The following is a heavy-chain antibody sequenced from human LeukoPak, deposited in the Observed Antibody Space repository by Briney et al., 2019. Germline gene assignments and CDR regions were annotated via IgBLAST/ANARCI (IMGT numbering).Heavy chain of an antibody. V-gene: IGHV3-9*01. Sequence: GGSLRLSCAASGFTFDEYAMHWLRQAPGKGLEWFSGISLDSGRIGYADSVKGRFTISRDHAKNSLYLQMNSLRAEDTALYYCAKDRYYYDSSGTRFDYWGQGTLVTVSS. CDR1: GFTFDEYA. CDR2: ISLDSGRI. J-gene: IGHJ4*02. D-gene: IGHD3-22*01. CDR3: AKDRYYYDSSGTRFDY.